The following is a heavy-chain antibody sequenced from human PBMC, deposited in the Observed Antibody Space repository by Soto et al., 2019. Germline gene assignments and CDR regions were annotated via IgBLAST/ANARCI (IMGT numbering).Heavy chain of an antibody. V-gene: IGHV1-2*02. CDR2: INPNSGGT. J-gene: IGHJ5*02. D-gene: IGHD3-10*01. CDR3: ARDLRGYGSGDNWLDP. CDR1: GYTFTGYY. Sequence: ASVKVSCKASGYTFTGYYMHWVRQAPGQGLEWMGWINPNSGGTNYAQKFQGRVTMTRDTSISTAYMELSRLRSDDTAVYYCARDLRGYGSGDNWLDPWGQGTLVTVSS.